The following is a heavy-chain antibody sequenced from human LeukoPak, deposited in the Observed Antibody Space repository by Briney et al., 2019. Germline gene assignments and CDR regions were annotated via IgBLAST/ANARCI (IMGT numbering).Heavy chain of an antibody. J-gene: IGHJ4*02. V-gene: IGHV1-2*02. CDR1: GYTFTGYY. D-gene: IGHD1-20*01. CDR3: ARDPLTGTETNGFDY. Sequence: GASVKVSRKASGYTFTGYYMHWVRQAPGQGLEWMGWINPNSGGTNYAQKFQGRVTMTRDTSISTAYMELSRLRSDDTAVYYCARDPLTGTETNGFDYWGQGTLVTVSS. CDR2: INPNSGGT.